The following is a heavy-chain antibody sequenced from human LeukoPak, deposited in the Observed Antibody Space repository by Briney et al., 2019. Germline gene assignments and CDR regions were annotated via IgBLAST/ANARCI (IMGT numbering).Heavy chain of an antibody. CDR1: GFTFDDYA. CDR2: ISWNSGSI. CDR3: AKAPLSIYYYDSSGYLDYFDY. V-gene: IGHV3-9*01. D-gene: IGHD3-22*01. J-gene: IGHJ4*02. Sequence: GRSLRLSCAASGFTFDDYAMHWVRQAPGKGLEWVSGISWNSGSIGYADSVKGRLTISRDNAKNSLYLQMNSLRAEDTALYYCAKAPLSIYYYDSSGYLDYFDYWGQGTLVTVSS.